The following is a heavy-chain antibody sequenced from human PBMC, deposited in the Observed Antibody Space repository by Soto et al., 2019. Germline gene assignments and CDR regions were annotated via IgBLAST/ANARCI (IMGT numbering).Heavy chain of an antibody. V-gene: IGHV3-23*01. J-gene: IGHJ5*02. CDR2: ISGSGGST. CDR1: GLTFSSYA. D-gene: IGHD3-10*01. CDR3: AKEQVYIRGVIHNWFDP. Sequence: EVQLLESGGGLIQPGGSLRLSCAASGLTFSSYAMSWVRQAPGKGLEWVSAISGSGGSTYYADSVKGRFTISRDNSKNSLYVQMNRLRAEDTAVYYCAKEQVYIRGVIHNWFDPWGQGTLVTVSS.